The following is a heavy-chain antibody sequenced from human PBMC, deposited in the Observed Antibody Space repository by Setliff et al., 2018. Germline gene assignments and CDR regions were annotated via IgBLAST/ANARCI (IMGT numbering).Heavy chain of an antibody. D-gene: IGHD3-3*01. V-gene: IGHV4-59*11. CDR2: IYYSGSP. J-gene: IGHJ5*02. Sequence: SETLSLTCTVSGGSISSHYWSWVRQPPGKGLEWIGYIYYSGSPNYNPSLKSRVTISVDTSKNQFSLKLSSVTAADTAVYYCASGVPNYDFWSGYYTGSYWFDPWGQGTLVTVSS. CDR3: ASGVPNYDFWSGYYTGSYWFDP. CDR1: GGSISSHY.